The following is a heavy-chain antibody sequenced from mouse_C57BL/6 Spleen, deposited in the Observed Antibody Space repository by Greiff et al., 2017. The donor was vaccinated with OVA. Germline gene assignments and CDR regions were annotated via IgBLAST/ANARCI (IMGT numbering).Heavy chain of an antibody. J-gene: IGHJ4*01. CDR2: ISYDGSN. Sequence: EVKLVESGPGLVKPSQSLSLTCSVTGYSITSGYYWHWIRQFPGNKLEWMGYISYDGSNNYNPSLKNRISITRDTSKNQFFLKLNSVTTEDTATYYCAREGTRGDYWGQGTSVTVSS. D-gene: IGHD3-1*01. CDR1: GYSITSGYY. CDR3: AREGTRGDY. V-gene: IGHV3-6*01.